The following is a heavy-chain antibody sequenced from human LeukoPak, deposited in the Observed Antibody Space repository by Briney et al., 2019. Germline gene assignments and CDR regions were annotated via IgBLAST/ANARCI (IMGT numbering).Heavy chain of an antibody. Sequence: PSETLSLTCIGSSDSVNTYYCSWIRQPPGKGLGRIGYIYYGGSTKYNPSLKSRVTISVDTSKNQFSLKLTSVTAADTAVYYCAISNTVRRPFFDPWGPGTLVTVSS. CDR2: IYYGGST. CDR3: AISNTVRRPFFDP. D-gene: IGHD4-11*01. V-gene: IGHV4-59*02. CDR1: SDSVNTYY. J-gene: IGHJ5*02.